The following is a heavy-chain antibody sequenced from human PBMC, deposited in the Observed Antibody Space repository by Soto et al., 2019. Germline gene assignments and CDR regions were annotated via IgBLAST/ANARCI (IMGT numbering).Heavy chain of an antibody. CDR1: GISTSSYW. D-gene: IGHD2-15*01. CDR2: IKKDGSEK. J-gene: IGHJ4*02. Sequence: EEQLVESGGALVRPGESLRLSCAASGISTSSYWMGWVRQAPGRGLEWVASIKKDGSEKYYMDSLKGRFTISRDNALNSLYLQMNSLRAEDTAVYYCARTRGGPKIWPGCMFDYWGQGTLVTVSS. V-gene: IGHV3-7*03. CDR3: ARTRGGPKIWPGCMFDY.